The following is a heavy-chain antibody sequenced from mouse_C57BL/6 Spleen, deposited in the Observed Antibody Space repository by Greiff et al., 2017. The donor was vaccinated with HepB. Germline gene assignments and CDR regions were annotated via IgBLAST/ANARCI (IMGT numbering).Heavy chain of an antibody. CDR1: GFNIKNTY. V-gene: IGHV14-3*01. J-gene: IGHJ2*01. Sequence: EVKLVESVAELVRPGASVKLSCTASGFNIKNTYMHWVKQRPEQGLEWIGRIDPANGNTKYAPKFQGKATITADTSSNTAYLQLSSLTSEDTAIYYCAKPEGYYRYFDYWGQGTTLTASS. D-gene: IGHD2-1*01. CDR3: AKPEGYYRYFDY. CDR2: IDPANGNT.